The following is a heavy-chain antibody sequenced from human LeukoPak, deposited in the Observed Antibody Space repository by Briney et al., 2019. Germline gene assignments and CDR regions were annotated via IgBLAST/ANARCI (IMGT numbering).Heavy chain of an antibody. CDR1: GFTFSSYA. Sequence: GGSLRLSCAASGFTFSSYAMLWVRQAPGKGLEWVAVISYGGSNKYYADSVKGRFTISRDNSKNTLYLQMNSLRAEDTAVYYCARGGGNYVFDYWGQGTLVTVSS. CDR2: ISYGGSNK. D-gene: IGHD4-23*01. J-gene: IGHJ4*02. CDR3: ARGGGNYVFDY. V-gene: IGHV3-30*01.